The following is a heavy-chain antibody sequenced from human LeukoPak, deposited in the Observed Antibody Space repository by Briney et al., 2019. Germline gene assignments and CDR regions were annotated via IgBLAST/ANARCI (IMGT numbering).Heavy chain of an antibody. Sequence: GGSLRLSCAASGFTFSSYWMSWVRQAPGKGLEWVANIKQDGSEKYYVDSVKGRFTISRDNAKNSLYLQMNSLRAEDTAVYYCAREETYYYDSSGYYYGYWGQGTLVTVSS. CDR3: AREETYYYDSSGYYYGY. J-gene: IGHJ4*02. D-gene: IGHD3-22*01. CDR2: IKQDGSEK. CDR1: GFTFSSYW. V-gene: IGHV3-7*01.